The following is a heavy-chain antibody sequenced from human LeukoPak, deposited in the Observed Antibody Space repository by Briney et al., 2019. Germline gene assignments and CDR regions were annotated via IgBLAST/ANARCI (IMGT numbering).Heavy chain of an antibody. Sequence: HPGGSLRLSCAASGFTFSNYWMHWVRQAPGKGLVWVSRVNTNGGSTNYADFVKGRFTISRDNAKNTLYLQMNSLRAEDTAVYYCARFDYADYLAFDYWGQGTLVTVSS. CDR2: VNTNGGST. V-gene: IGHV3-74*01. CDR1: GFTFSNYW. J-gene: IGHJ4*02. D-gene: IGHD4-17*01. CDR3: ARFDYADYLAFDY.